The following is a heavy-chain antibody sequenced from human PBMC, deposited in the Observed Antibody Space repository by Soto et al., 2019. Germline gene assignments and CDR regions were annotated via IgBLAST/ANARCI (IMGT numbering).Heavy chain of an antibody. CDR1: GFTFDDYA. D-gene: IGHD2-15*01. J-gene: IGHJ4*02. CDR2: ISWNSNII. Sequence: EVQLVESGGGLVQPGRSLRLSCAASGFTFDDYAMHWVRRVPGKGLEWVSSISWNSNIIGYADSVKGRFTISRDNAKNSLYLQMNSLRPEDTALYYCAKGGPDGFCSGGRCYSDYWGQGTLVTV. V-gene: IGHV3-9*01. CDR3: AKGGPDGFCSGGRCYSDY.